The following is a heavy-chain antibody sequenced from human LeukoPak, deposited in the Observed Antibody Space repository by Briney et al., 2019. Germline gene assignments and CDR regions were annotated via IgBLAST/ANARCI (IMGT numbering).Heavy chain of an antibody. CDR2: INHSGST. V-gene: IGHV4-34*01. J-gene: IGHJ5*02. CDR1: GGSFSGYY. CDR3: ARAPPYDFWSLYNWFDP. Sequence: SETLSLTCAVYGGSFSGYYWSWVRQPPGKGLEWSGEINHSGSTNYNPSRKIRVTISVDTSKNQCSLKLSSVTAADTAVYYCARAPPYDFWSLYNWFDPWGQGTLVTVSS. D-gene: IGHD3-3*01.